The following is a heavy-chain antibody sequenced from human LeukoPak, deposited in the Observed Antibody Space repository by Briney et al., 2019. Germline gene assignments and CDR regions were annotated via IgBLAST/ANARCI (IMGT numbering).Heavy chain of an antibody. CDR2: ISDSGTYI. Sequence: PGGSLRLSCAASAFTFSNYGMNWVRQAPGKGLEWVSSISDSGTYIYYADSVKGRFTISRDNAKNSLYLQMNSLRAEDTAVYYCARRVLYYDFLTGLNTYYCMDVGGQGTTVAVSS. D-gene: IGHD3-9*01. CDR3: ARRVLYYDFLTGLNTYYCMDV. V-gene: IGHV3-21*01. CDR1: AFTFSNYG. J-gene: IGHJ6*02.